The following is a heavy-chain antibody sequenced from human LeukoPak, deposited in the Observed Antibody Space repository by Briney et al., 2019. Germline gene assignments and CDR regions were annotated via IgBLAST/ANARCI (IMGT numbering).Heavy chain of an antibody. D-gene: IGHD3-10*01. CDR2: INPNSGGT. J-gene: IGHJ3*02. CDR3: ARSSHYYDAFDI. Sequence: ASVKVSCKASGYTFTGYYMHWVRQAPGQGLEWMGWINPNSGGTDYAQKFQGRVTMTSDTSITTAYMELSRLRSDDTAVYYCARSSHYYDAFDIWGQGTMVTFSS. CDR1: GYTFTGYY. V-gene: IGHV1-2*02.